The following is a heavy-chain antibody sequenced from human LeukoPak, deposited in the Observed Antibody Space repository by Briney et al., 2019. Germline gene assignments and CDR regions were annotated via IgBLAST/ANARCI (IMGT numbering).Heavy chain of an antibody. V-gene: IGHV3-48*03. J-gene: IGHJ5*02. CDR3: AREYAGWFDP. CDR2: ISSSGSTI. Sequence: GGSLRLSCAASGFTFSSYEMNWVRQAPGKGLEWVSYISSSGSTIYYADSVKGRFTISRDNAKNSLYLQMNSLRAEDTAVYYCAREYAGWFDPWGQGTLVTVSS. CDR1: GFTFSSYE.